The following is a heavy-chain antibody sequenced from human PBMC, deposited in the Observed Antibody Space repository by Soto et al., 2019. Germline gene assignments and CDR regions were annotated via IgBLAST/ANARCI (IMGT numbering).Heavy chain of an antibody. J-gene: IGHJ4*02. CDR1: GFTFSSYA. D-gene: IGHD6-19*01. Sequence: EVQLLESGGGLVQPGGSLRVSCAASGFTFSSYAMSWVRQAPGKGLEWVSTISGSGGSTYYADSVKGRFTISRDNSKNTLYLQMNSLRAEDTAVYYCAKGSSGWYERFDYWGQGTLVTVSS. CDR2: ISGSGGST. V-gene: IGHV3-23*01. CDR3: AKGSSGWYERFDY.